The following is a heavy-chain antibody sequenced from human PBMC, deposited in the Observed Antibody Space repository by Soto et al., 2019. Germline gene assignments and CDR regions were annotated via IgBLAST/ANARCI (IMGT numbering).Heavy chain of an antibody. CDR1: GFTFSSYA. V-gene: IGHV3-23*01. CDR3: AKNRDYCGGDCYWDDAFDI. D-gene: IGHD2-21*01. Sequence: GGSLRLSCAASGFTFSSYAMSWVRQAPGKGLEWVSAISGSGGSTYYADSVKGRFTISRDNSKNTLYLQMNSLRAEDTAVYYCAKNRDYCGGDCYWDDAFDIWGQGTMVTVSS. CDR2: ISGSGGST. J-gene: IGHJ3*02.